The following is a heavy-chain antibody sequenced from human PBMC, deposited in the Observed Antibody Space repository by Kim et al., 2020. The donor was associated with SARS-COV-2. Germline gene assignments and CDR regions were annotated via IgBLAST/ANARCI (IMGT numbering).Heavy chain of an antibody. CDR3: ARGPYYDIFEAGFDP. CDR1: GFTFSSYS. Sequence: GGSLRLSCAASGFTFSSYSMNWVRQAPGKGLEWVSSISSSSSYIYYADSVKGRFTISRDNAKNSLYLQMNSLRAKDTAVYYCARGPYYDIFEAGFDPWGQGTLVTVSS. V-gene: IGHV3-21*01. D-gene: IGHD3-9*01. CDR2: ISSSSSYI. J-gene: IGHJ5*02.